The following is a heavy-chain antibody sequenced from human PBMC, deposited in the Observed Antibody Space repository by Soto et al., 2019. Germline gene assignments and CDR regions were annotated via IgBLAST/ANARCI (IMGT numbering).Heavy chain of an antibody. CDR1: GGTFSSYA. CDR2: IIPIFGTA. J-gene: IGHJ6*02. Sequence: GASVKVSCKASGGTFSSYAISWVRQAPGQGLEWMGGIIPIFGTANYAQKFQGRVTITADESTSTAYMELSSLRSEDTAVYYCARDGSGYDGEYYYYGMDVWRPGTAVTVSS. D-gene: IGHD5-12*01. CDR3: ARDGSGYDGEYYYYGMDV. V-gene: IGHV1-69*13.